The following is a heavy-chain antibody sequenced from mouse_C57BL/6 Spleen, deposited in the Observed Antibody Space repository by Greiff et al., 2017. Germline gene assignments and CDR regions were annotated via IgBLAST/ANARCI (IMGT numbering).Heavy chain of an antibody. CDR2: IDPSDSYT. Sequence: QVQLQQPGAELVRPGTSVKLSCKASGYTFTSYWMHWVKQRPGQGLEWIGVIDPSDSYTNYSQKFKGKATLTVDTSSSTAYMQLSSLTSEDSAVYYCARPYYYGSSYDYFDYWGQGTTLTVSS. J-gene: IGHJ2*01. D-gene: IGHD1-1*01. V-gene: IGHV1-59*01. CDR3: ARPYYYGSSYDYFDY. CDR1: GYTFTSYW.